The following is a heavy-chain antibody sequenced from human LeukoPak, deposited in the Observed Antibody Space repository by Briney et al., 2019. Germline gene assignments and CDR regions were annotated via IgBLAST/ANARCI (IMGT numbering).Heavy chain of an antibody. V-gene: IGHV3-21*01. D-gene: IGHD1-7*01. CDR1: GFTFSNYI. Sequence: GGSLRLSCAASGFTFSNYIMNWVRQAPWKGLEWVSSISGSSSSYIYYADSVKGRFTISRDNAKNPLYLEMNSLRAEDTAVYYCAREVGKTGTAWIDYWGQGTLVTVSS. CDR2: ISGSSSSYI. CDR3: AREVGKTGTAWIDY. J-gene: IGHJ4*02.